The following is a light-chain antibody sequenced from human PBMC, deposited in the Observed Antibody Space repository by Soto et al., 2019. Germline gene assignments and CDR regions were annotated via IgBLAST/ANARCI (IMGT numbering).Light chain of an antibody. CDR3: TSYTSSSTLL. Sequence: QSVLTQPASVSGSPGQSNTISCTGTSSDVGGYNYVSWYQHHPGKAPKLLIYEVSSRPSGVSHRFSGSRSGNTASLTISGLQAEDEADYYCTSYTSSSTLLFGGGTKVTVL. V-gene: IGLV2-14*01. CDR1: SSDVGGYNY. CDR2: EVS. J-gene: IGLJ2*01.